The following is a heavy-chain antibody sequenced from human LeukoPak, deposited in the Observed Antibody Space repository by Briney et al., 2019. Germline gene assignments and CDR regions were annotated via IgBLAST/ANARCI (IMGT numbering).Heavy chain of an antibody. CDR3: ARWAGVTDY. J-gene: IGHJ4*02. CDR1: GFTITNYW. CDR2: IKQDGSEE. V-gene: IGHV3-7*01. D-gene: IGHD5-18*01. Sequence: QAGGSLRLSCAASGFTITNYWMSWVRQAPGKGPVWVANIKQDGSEEYYADSVKGRFTISRDNGKNSLNLQMNSLRAEDTAVYYCARWAGVTDYWGQGTLVTVSS.